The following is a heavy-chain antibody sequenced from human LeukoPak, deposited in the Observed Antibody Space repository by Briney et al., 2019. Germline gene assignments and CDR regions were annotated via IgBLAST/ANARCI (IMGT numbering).Heavy chain of an antibody. Sequence: ASVKVSCKASGYTFTSYGINWVRQAPGQGLEWMGWIRVYNGNTNYAQKLQGRVTMTTDTSTSTAYMELRSLRSDDTVVYYCARGPGGRSGYYPLEDYYYYYYMDVWGKGTTVTVSS. V-gene: IGHV1-18*01. D-gene: IGHD3-22*01. CDR2: IRVYNGNT. CDR3: ARGPGGRSGYYPLEDYYYYYYMDV. CDR1: GYTFTSYG. J-gene: IGHJ6*03.